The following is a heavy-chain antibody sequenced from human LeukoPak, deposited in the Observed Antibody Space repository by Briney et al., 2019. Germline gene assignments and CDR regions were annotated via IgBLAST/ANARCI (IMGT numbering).Heavy chain of an antibody. D-gene: IGHD5-12*01. CDR3: ATTRGYDLDY. V-gene: IGHV1-2*02. CDR1: GYTFSGYY. J-gene: IGHJ4*02. CDR2: INPNSGGT. Sequence: GASLKVSCKASGYTFSGYYIHWVRQAPGQGLEWMGWINPNSGGTNYAQKFQGTVTMTRDTSISKAYMELSRLRSDDTAVYYCATTRGYDLDYWGQGTLVTVSS.